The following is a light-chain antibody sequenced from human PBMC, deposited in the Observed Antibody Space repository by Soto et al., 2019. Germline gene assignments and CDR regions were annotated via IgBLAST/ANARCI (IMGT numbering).Light chain of an antibody. J-gene: IGKJ4*01. Sequence: DIVMTQSPDSLAVSLGERATINCKSSQSVLYSSNNKNYLAWYQQKPGQPPKLLIYWASTRESGVPDRFSGSGSGTDFTLTISSLQAEDEAVYYCQQHLSTPLTFGGGTKVELK. CDR2: WAS. V-gene: IGKV4-1*01. CDR1: QSVLYSSNNKNY. CDR3: QQHLSTPLT.